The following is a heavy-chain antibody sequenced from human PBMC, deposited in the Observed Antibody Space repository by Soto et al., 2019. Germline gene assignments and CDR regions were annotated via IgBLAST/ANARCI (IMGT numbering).Heavy chain of an antibody. Sequence: GGSLILSCAASGFTFSSYIMNWVRQAPGKGLEWVSFIGSSSGTIFYADSVKGRFTISRDNAKNSLYLQMNSLRDEDTAEYYCAREEYVGFNCFAPWGQGTLVTVSS. CDR3: AREEYVGFNCFAP. D-gene: IGHD3-16*01. J-gene: IGHJ5*02. CDR1: GFTFSSYI. V-gene: IGHV3-48*02. CDR2: IGSSSGTI.